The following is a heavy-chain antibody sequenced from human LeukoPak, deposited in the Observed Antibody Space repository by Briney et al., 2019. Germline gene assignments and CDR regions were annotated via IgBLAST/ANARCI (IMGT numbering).Heavy chain of an antibody. CDR1: GGSISSSSYY. CDR3: ARECSSCSGDY. J-gene: IGHJ4*02. D-gene: IGHD2-15*01. V-gene: IGHV4-39*07. Sequence: SETLSLTCTVSGGSISSSSYYWGWIRQPPGKGLEWIGSIYYSGSTYYNPSLKSRVTISVDTSKNQFSLKLSSVTAADTAVYYCARECSSCSGDYWGQGTLVTVSS. CDR2: IYYSGST.